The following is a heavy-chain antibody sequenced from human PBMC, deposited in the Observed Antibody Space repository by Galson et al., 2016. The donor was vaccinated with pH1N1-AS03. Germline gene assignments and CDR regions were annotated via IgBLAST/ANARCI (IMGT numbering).Heavy chain of an antibody. CDR2: NRWDGAT. CDR1: GLTFDYYA. J-gene: IGHJ4*02. D-gene: IGHD6-13*01. Sequence: SLRLSCAATGLTFDYYAMHWIRQRPGKGREWVSGNRWDGATGYADSVQGRFTISRDQAKTSLYLQMTSLNIEDTALYYCVRDIGTTPAASGFWGQGILVTVSS. CDR3: VRDIGTTPAASGF. V-gene: IGHV3-9*01.